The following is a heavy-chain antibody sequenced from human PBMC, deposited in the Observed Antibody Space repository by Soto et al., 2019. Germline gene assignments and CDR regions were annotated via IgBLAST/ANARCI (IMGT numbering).Heavy chain of an antibody. CDR3: VRYCSGGSCPDAFDI. D-gene: IGHD2-15*01. J-gene: IGHJ3*02. Sequence: GGSLRLSCAASGFTFSGSAMHWGRQACGKGLEWVGRIRSKANNDAIAYAASVKGRFTISRDDSKNTAYLQMNSLKTEDTAVYYCVRYCSGGSCPDAFDIWGQGTMVTVSS. CDR2: IRSKANNDAI. CDR1: GFTFSGSA. V-gene: IGHV3-73*01.